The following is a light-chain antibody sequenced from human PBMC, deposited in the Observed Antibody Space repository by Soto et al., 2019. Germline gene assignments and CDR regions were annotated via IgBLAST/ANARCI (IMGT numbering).Light chain of an antibody. CDR2: GAS. Sequence: ENVLTQSPGTLSLTPGDRATLSCRTSQSVSSSYLAWYQQKPGQAPRLLIYGASSRATGIPDRFSGSGSGTDFTLTISRLEPEDFAVYYCQQYGSSPRTFGQGTKV. J-gene: IGKJ1*01. V-gene: IGKV3-20*01. CDR1: QSVSSSY. CDR3: QQYGSSPRT.